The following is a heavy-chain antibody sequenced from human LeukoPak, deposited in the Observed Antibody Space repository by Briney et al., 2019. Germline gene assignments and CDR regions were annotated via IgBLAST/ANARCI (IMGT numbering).Heavy chain of an antibody. CDR2: ISSSSSYI. D-gene: IGHD6-13*01. Sequence: GGSLRLSCAASGFTFSSYSMNWVRQAPGKGLEWVSSISSSSSYIYYADSVKGRFTISRDNAKNSLYLQMNSLRAEDTAVYYCARAIAAAGTTHFIYYYYYMDVWGKGTTVTISS. CDR1: GFTFSSYS. J-gene: IGHJ6*03. V-gene: IGHV3-21*01. CDR3: ARAIAAAGTTHFIYYYYYMDV.